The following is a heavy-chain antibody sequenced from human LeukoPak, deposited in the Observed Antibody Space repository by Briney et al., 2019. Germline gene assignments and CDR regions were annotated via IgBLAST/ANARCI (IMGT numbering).Heavy chain of an antibody. CDR1: GFTLSTYW. D-gene: IGHD6-13*01. Sequence: GGSLRLSCAVSGFTLSTYWMHWVRQAPGKGLEWVSHINSDGRDTNYADSVKGRFTISRDNANNMVYLHMNGLRAEDTAVYYCARDGVAAGIYFDYWGQGTLVTVSS. CDR3: ARDGVAAGIYFDY. CDR2: INSDGRDT. J-gene: IGHJ4*02. V-gene: IGHV3-74*01.